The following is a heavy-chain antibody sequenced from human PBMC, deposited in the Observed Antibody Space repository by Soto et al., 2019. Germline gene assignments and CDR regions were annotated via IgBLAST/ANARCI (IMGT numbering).Heavy chain of an antibody. CDR2: INVYNGNT. J-gene: IGHJ5*02. V-gene: IGHV1-18*01. Sequence: QVQLVQSGGEVKKPGASVKVSCKASGYTFTNYGISWVRQAPGQGLEWMGWINVYNGNTKYAQRVQGRVTMTTDTTKSKAYLEPRRLRSGDTAVYYCARGVGSGSSYNRYGRFDPWGRGSLVSVSS. D-gene: IGHD3-10*01. CDR1: GYTFTNYG. CDR3: ARGVGSGSSYNRYGRFDP.